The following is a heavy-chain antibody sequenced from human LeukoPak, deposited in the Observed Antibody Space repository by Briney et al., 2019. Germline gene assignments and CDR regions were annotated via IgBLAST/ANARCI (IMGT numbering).Heavy chain of an antibody. CDR2: VSSDGIVQ. J-gene: IGHJ4*02. CDR3: VKEGTAHVSSWYDY. D-gene: IGHD6-13*01. Sequence: PGGSLRLSRATSGFTFSNYGIHWVRQAPGKGLEWVAVVSSDGIVQHYADSVKGRFTISSDNSKKTLYLQMNSLRGDDAAVYHCVKEGTAHVSSWYDYWGQGTLVTVSS. CDR1: GFTFSNYG. V-gene: IGHV3-30*18.